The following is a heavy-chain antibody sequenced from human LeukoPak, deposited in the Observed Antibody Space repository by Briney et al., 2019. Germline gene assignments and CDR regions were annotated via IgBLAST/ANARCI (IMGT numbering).Heavy chain of an antibody. Sequence: PSETLSLTCAVYGGSFSGYYWSWIRQPPGKGLEWIGEINHSGSTYYNPSLKSRVTISVDTSKNQFSLKLSSVTAADTAVYYCAREPHRIAVAGTNAFDIWGQGTMVTVSS. V-gene: IGHV4-34*01. CDR2: INHSGST. CDR3: AREPHRIAVAGTNAFDI. CDR1: GGSFSGYY. J-gene: IGHJ3*02. D-gene: IGHD6-19*01.